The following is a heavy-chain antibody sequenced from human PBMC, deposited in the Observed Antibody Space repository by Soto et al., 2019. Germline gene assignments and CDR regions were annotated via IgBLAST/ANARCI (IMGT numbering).Heavy chain of an antibody. CDR2: IKQDGSEK. Sequence: GGSLRLSCAASGFTFSSYWMSWVRQAPGKGLEWVANIKQDGSEKYYVDSVKGRFTISRDNAKNSLYLQMNSLRAEDTAVYYCARRGGIVVVPAAGPNWFDPWGQGTLVTVSS. CDR1: GFTFSSYW. V-gene: IGHV3-7*01. CDR3: ARRGGIVVVPAAGPNWFDP. J-gene: IGHJ5*02. D-gene: IGHD2-2*01.